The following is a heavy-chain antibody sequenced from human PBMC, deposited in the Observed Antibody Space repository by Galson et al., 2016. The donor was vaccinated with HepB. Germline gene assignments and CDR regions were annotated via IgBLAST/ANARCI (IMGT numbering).Heavy chain of an antibody. Sequence: SLRLSCAAPGFTFKIYGMHWVRQAPGKGLEWVAVISYAGTYTYYGDPAKGRFTISRDNSKKTLYLQMNSLRPEDTATYYCAKDLERYGGNSAAYYYYGMDVWGQGTTVTVSS. CDR1: GFTFKIYG. J-gene: IGHJ6*02. D-gene: IGHD4-23*01. V-gene: IGHV3-30*18. CDR3: AKDLERYGGNSAAYYYYGMDV. CDR2: ISYAGTYT.